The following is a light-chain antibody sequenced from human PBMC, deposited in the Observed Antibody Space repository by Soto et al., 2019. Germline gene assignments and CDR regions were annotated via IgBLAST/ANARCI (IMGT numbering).Light chain of an antibody. CDR2: EGS. CDR1: SSDVGSYNL. J-gene: IGLJ2*01. Sequence: QSVLTQPASVSGSPGQSITISCTGTSSDVGSYNLVSWYQQHPGKAPKLMIYEGSKRPSGVSNRFSGSKSCNTASLTISGLQAEDEADYYCCSYAGSSTLVFGGGTKVTVL. CDR3: CSYAGSSTLV. V-gene: IGLV2-23*01.